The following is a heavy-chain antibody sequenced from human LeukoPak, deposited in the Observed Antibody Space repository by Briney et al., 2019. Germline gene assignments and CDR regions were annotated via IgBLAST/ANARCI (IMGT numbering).Heavy chain of an antibody. CDR3: AREMYYYDSSGYHNWFDP. J-gene: IGHJ5*02. Sequence: GGSLRLSCAASGFTFSSYSMNWVRQAPGKGLEWVSYISSSSTIYYADSVKGRFTISRDNAKNSLYLQMNSLRAEDTAVYYCAREMYYYDSSGYHNWFDPWGQGTLVTVSS. D-gene: IGHD3-22*01. CDR2: ISSSSTI. V-gene: IGHV3-48*01. CDR1: GFTFSSYS.